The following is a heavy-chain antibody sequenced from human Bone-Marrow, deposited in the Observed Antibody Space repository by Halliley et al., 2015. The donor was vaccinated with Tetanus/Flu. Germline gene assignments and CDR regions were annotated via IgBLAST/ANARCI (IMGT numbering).Heavy chain of an antibody. CDR3: ARGLIMDV. J-gene: IGHJ6*02. CDR1: GGSLSSGTYD. Sequence: TLSLTCTVSGGSLSSGTYDWGWIRQPPGKGLEWIGTFYYSGSTYYNPSLRSRVTIFVGTSKNQFSLKPSSVTAADRAVYYCARGLIMDVWGQGTTVTVSS. V-gene: IGHV4-39*01. CDR2: FYYSGST.